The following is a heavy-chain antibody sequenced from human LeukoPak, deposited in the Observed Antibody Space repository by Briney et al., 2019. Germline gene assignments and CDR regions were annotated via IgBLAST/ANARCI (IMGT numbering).Heavy chain of an antibody. CDR2: IYYSGST. CDR1: GGSLSSYY. V-gene: IGHV4-59*01. CDR3: ARTSSSGWYVDGMDV. Sequence: SETLSLTCTVSGGSLSSYYRSWIRQPPGKGLEWIGYIYYSGSTNYNPSLKSRVTISVDTSKNQFSLKLSSVTAADTAVYYCARTSSSGWYVDGMDVWGQGTTVTVSS. D-gene: IGHD6-19*01. J-gene: IGHJ6*02.